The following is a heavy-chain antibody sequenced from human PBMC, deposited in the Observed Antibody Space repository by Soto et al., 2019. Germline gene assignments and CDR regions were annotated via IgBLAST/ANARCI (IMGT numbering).Heavy chain of an antibody. D-gene: IGHD4-17*01. CDR1: GYPFSSYD. CDR2: ISAANGNT. V-gene: IGHV1-3*01. CDR3: AVTTGY. J-gene: IGHJ4*02. Sequence: ASVKVSCKASGYPFSSYDMHWVRQAPGQRLEWMGWISAANGNTKYSQQFEGRVTMTSDTSISTTYMELTNLRSEDTAVYYCAVTTGYWGQGTKVTVSS.